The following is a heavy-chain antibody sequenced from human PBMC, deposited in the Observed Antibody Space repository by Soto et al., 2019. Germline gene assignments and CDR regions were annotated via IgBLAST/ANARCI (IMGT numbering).Heavy chain of an antibody. CDR3: ARIGRGLGAFDI. CDR2: ISSSSSYI. D-gene: IGHD3-10*01. V-gene: IGHV3-21*01. Sequence: GGSLRLSCAASGFTFSSYSMNWVRQAPGKGLEWVSSISSSSSYIYYADSVKGRFTISRDNAKNSLYLQMNSLRAEDTAVYYCARIGRGLGAFDIWGQGTMVTLAS. J-gene: IGHJ3*02. CDR1: GFTFSSYS.